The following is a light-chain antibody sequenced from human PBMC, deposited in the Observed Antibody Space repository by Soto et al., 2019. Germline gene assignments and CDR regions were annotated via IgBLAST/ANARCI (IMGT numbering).Light chain of an antibody. CDR1: HSIGTW. J-gene: IGKJ2*01. Sequence: DIQMTQSPSALSASLGDRVTITCRASHSIGTWLAWYQQRPGKAPKLLIYDASSLGSGVPSRFSGGGSGTEFTHTISSLQPDDFGTYYCHQYKSYTPYTIGQGTKVEIK. V-gene: IGKV1-5*01. CDR2: DAS. CDR3: HQYKSYTPYT.